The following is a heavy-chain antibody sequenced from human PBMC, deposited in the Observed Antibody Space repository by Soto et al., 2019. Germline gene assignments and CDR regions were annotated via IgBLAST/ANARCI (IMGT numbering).Heavy chain of an antibody. CDR3: ARVGIYYYDSSGPTPEPVAFDI. J-gene: IGHJ3*02. D-gene: IGHD3-22*01. CDR2: IYYSGST. CDR1: GGSISSGDYY. V-gene: IGHV4-30-4*01. Sequence: SETLSLTCTVSGGSISSGDYYWSWIRQPPGKGLEWIGYIYYSGSTYYNPSLKSRVTISVGTSKNQFSLKLSSVTAADTAVYYCARVGIYYYDSSGPTPEPVAFDIWGQGTMVTVSS.